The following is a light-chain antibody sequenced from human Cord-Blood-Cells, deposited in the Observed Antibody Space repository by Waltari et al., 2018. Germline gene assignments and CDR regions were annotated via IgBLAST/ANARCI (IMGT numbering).Light chain of an antibody. Sequence: HSVLTQPPSASGTPGQRVTISCSGTSPNISSNYVSWYQQLPGTAPKLLIYRNNQRPSGVPDRFSGSKSGTSASLAISGLRSEDEADYYCAAWDDSLSGVVFGGGTKLTVL. CDR3: AAWDDSLSGVV. CDR2: RNN. J-gene: IGLJ2*01. CDR1: SPNISSNY. V-gene: IGLV1-47*01.